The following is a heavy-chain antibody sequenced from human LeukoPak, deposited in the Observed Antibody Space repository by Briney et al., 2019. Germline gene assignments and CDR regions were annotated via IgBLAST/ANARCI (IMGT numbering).Heavy chain of an antibody. D-gene: IGHD6-19*01. CDR2: ISGSGGST. V-gene: IGHV3-23*01. Sequence: GGSLGLSCAASGFTFSSYAMSWVRQAPGKGLEWVSAISGSGGSTYYADSVKGRFTISRDNSKNTLYLQMNNLRAEDTAVYYCARDRVYSSGRYFDIWGQGTMVTVSS. J-gene: IGHJ3*02. CDR1: GFTFSSYA. CDR3: ARDRVYSSGRYFDI.